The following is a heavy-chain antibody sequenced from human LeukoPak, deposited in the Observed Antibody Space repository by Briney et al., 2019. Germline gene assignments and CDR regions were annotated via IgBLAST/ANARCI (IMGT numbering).Heavy chain of an antibody. Sequence: GGSLRLSCAASGFTFSSYGMHWIRQAPGKGLEWVAFIRYDGSNKYYADSVKGRFTISRDNTKNTLYLQMNSLRIEDTAVYYCAKVGSGTYSMDYWGQGTLVTVSS. CDR3: AKVGSGTYSMDY. D-gene: IGHD1-26*01. CDR2: IRYDGSNK. CDR1: GFTFSSYG. V-gene: IGHV3-30*02. J-gene: IGHJ4*02.